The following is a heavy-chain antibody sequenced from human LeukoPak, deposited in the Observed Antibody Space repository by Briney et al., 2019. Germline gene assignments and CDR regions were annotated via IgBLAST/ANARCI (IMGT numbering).Heavy chain of an antibody. J-gene: IGHJ4*02. CDR2: ISWNSGSL. V-gene: IGHV3-9*01. CDR1: GFTFDDYA. CDR3: AKAVGGYYYDG. D-gene: IGHD3-22*01. Sequence: GGSLRLSCAASGFTFDDYAMHWVRQAPGKGLEWVSGISWNSGSLGYAASVKGRFTISRDNAKNSLYLQMNSLRAEGTALYYCAKAVGGYYYDGWGQGTLVTVSS.